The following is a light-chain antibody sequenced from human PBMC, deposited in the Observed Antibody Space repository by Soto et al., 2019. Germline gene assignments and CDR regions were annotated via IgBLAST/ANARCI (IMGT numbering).Light chain of an antibody. CDR1: SSDVGGYNY. V-gene: IGLV2-11*01. Sequence: QSALTQPRSVSGSPGQSVTISCTGTSSDVGGYNYVSWYQHHPGNAPKLMIFDVSKRPSGVPDRFSGSKSGNTASLTISGLQADDEAEYYCCSYAGSSAVVFGGGTKVTVL. CDR3: CSYAGSSAVV. J-gene: IGLJ2*01. CDR2: DVS.